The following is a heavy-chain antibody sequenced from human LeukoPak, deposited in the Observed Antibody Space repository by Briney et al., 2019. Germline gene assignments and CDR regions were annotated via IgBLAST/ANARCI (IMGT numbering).Heavy chain of an antibody. CDR2: INYSGNT. Sequence: SETLSLTCTVSGGSISTYYWSWIRQPPGKGLEWIGYINYSGNTKYNPSLKGRLTVSVDTSKNQFSLKLRSVTAADTAVYYCARHSGSYYDFDYWGQGTLVTVSS. V-gene: IGHV4-59*08. J-gene: IGHJ4*02. CDR1: GGSISTYY. D-gene: IGHD1-26*01. CDR3: ARHSGSYYDFDY.